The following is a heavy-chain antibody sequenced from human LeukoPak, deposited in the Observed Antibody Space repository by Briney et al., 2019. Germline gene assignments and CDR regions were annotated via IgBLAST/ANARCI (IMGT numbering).Heavy chain of an antibody. J-gene: IGHJ4*02. CDR3: ARAPRRAVAGTYRYYFDY. Sequence: ASVKVSCKASGYTFTSYDINWVRQATGQGLEWMGWMNPNSGNTGYAQKFQGSVTMTRNTSISTAYMELSSLRSEDTAVYYCARAPRRAVAGTYRYYFDYWGQGTLVTVSS. CDR1: GYTFTSYD. V-gene: IGHV1-8*01. CDR2: MNPNSGNT. D-gene: IGHD6-19*01.